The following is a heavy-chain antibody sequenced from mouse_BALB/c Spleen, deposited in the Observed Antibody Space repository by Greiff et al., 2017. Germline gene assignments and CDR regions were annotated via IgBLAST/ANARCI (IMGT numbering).Heavy chain of an antibody. Sequence: EVQLVESGGGLVQPGGSRKLSCAASGFTFSSFGMHWVRQAPEKGLEWVAYISSGSSTIYYADTVKGRFTISRDTPKNTLFLQMTSLRAEDTAMYYGARGNGYVNYAMDYWGQGTSVTVSS. J-gene: IGHJ4*01. CDR2: ISSGSSTI. CDR3: ARGNGYVNYAMDY. CDR1: GFTFSSFG. V-gene: IGHV5-17*02. D-gene: IGHD1-2*01.